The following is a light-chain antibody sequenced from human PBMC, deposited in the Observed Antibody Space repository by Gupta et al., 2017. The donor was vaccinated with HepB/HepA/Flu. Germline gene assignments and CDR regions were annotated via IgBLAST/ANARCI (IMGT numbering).Light chain of an antibody. CDR3: SSFVGNKTVI. CDR2: EVF. Sequence: QSALSQPASVSGSPGQSITISCAGTTIDVGKYMLVSWFQQHPDKAPKLLIFEVFKRPSGVSSRFSASKSGNMASLTISTLQPEDEADYFCSSFVGNKTVIFGGGTKLTVL. CDR1: TIDVGKYML. V-gene: IGLV2-23*02. J-gene: IGLJ2*01.